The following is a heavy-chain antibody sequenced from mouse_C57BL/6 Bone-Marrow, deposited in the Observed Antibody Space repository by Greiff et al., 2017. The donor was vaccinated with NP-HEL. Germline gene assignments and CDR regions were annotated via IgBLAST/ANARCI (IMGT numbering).Heavy chain of an antibody. CDR2: INPGSGGT. CDR1: GYAFTNYL. V-gene: IGHV1-54*01. CDR3: ARSATVVAYYFDY. J-gene: IGHJ2*01. Sequence: QVQLQQSGAELVRPGTSVKVSCKASGYAFTNYLIAWVKQRPGQGLEWIGVINPGSGGTNYNEKFKGKATLTADKSSSTAYMQLSSLTSEDSAVYFCARSATVVAYYFDYWGQGTTLTVSS. D-gene: IGHD1-1*01.